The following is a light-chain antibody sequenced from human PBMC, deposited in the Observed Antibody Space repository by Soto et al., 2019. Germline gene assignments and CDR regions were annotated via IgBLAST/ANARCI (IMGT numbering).Light chain of an antibody. CDR2: DVS. CDR3: SSYTRTSTVV. Sequence: QSVLTQPASVSGSPGQSITISCTGTSSDIGAYNYVCWYQHHPDKVPKLMIYDVSNRPSGVSNRFSGSKSGNTASLTISGLQAEDEADYYCSSYTRTSTVVFGGGTKLTVL. CDR1: SSDIGAYNY. V-gene: IGLV2-14*03. J-gene: IGLJ2*01.